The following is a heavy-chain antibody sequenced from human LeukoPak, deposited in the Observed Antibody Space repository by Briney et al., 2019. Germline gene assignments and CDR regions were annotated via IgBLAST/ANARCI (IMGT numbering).Heavy chain of an antibody. D-gene: IGHD5-18*01. V-gene: IGHV4-38-2*02. J-gene: IGHJ3*02. CDR2: IYHSGST. CDR3: AREEIQPLDAFDI. CDR1: GYSISSGYY. Sequence: PSETLSLTCTVSGYSISSGYYWGWIRQPPGKGLEWIGSIYHSGSTYYNPSLKSRVTISVDTSKNQFSLKLSSVTAADTAVYYCAREEIQPLDAFDIWGQGTMVTVSS.